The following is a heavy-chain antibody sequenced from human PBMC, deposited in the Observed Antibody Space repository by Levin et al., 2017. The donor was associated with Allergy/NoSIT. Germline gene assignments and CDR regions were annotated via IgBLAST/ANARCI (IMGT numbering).Heavy chain of an antibody. V-gene: IGHV4-34*01. J-gene: IGHJ1*01. Sequence: SQTLSLTCAVYGGSFSGYYWNWIRQPPGKGLEWIGEINHSGNTNYNPSLKSRVTISVDTSKNQFSLRLNSVTAADTAVYYCARKRVPRIPASDLFHRPKSAEYFQVWGQGTLVTVSS. CDR2: INHSGNT. D-gene: IGHD6-13*01. CDR1: GGSFSGYY. CDR3: ARKRVPRIPASDLFHRPKSAEYFQV.